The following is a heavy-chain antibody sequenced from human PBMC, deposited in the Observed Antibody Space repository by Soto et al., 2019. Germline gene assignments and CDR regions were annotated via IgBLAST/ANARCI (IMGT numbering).Heavy chain of an antibody. D-gene: IGHD2-2*01. V-gene: IGHV3-73*01. J-gene: IGHJ6*03. CDR2: IRSKTFIYAT. Sequence: GGSLRLSCAGSGFTFSGSAIHWARQASGKGLEWVGRIRSKTFIYATTYAASVEGRFTITRDDSKDTAFLQMNSLKPEDTAVYYCARPKYCSNTSCFYMDVWGKGTTVTVSS. CDR3: ARPKYCSNTSCFYMDV. CDR1: GFTFSGSA.